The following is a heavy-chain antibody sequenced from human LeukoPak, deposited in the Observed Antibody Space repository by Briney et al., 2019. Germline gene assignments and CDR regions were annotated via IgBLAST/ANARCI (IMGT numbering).Heavy chain of an antibody. V-gene: IGHV4-4*07. CDR3: ARDDDSSGYDY. CDR1: GGSISSYY. Sequence: SETLSLTCTVSGGSISSYYWSWIRQPAWKGLEWIGRIYTSGSTNYNPSLKSRVTISVDKSKNQFSLKLSSVTAADTAVYYCARDDDSSGYDYWGQGTLVTVSS. D-gene: IGHD3-22*01. CDR2: IYTSGST. J-gene: IGHJ4*02.